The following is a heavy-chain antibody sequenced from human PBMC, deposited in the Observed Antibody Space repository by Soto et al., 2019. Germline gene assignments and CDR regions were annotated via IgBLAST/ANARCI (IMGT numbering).Heavy chain of an antibody. V-gene: IGHV4-34*01. CDR1: GGSFSGYY. CDR2: NNHSGST. J-gene: IGHJ4*02. Sequence: QVQLQQWGAGLLKPSETLSLTCAVYGGSFSGYYWSWIRQPPGKGLEWIGENNHSGSTNYNPSLKSRVTISVDTSKNQFSLKLSSVTAADTAVYYCARVGYCSSTSCYDYWGQGTLVTVSS. D-gene: IGHD2-2*01. CDR3: ARVGYCSSTSCYDY.